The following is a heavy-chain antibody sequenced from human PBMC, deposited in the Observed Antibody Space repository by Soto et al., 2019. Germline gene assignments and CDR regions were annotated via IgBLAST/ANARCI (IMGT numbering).Heavy chain of an antibody. Sequence: QVQLVQSGAEVKKPGASVKVSCKASGYTFTSYAMHWVRQAPGQRLEWMGWINAGNGNTKYSQKFQGRVTITRDTSASTAYMELGSLGSYDTAVYYCARGYDFWSGYYIGDYWGQGTLVTVSS. CDR3: ARGYDFWSGYYIGDY. J-gene: IGHJ4*02. V-gene: IGHV1-3*01. CDR2: INAGNGNT. D-gene: IGHD3-3*01. CDR1: GYTFTSYA.